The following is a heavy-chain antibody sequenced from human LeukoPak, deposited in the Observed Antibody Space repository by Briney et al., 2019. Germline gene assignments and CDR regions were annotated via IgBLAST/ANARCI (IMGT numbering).Heavy chain of an antibody. CDR1: GGXFSSYA. D-gene: IGHD1/OR15-1a*01. CDR2: IIPIFGTA. CDR3: ARGIGTAATKYYFDY. J-gene: IGHJ4*02. Sequence: VXXSCXASGGXFSSYAISWVRQAPGQGLEWMGGIIPIFGTANYAQKFQGRVTITTDESTSTAYMELSSLRSEDTAVYYCARGIGTAATKYYFDYWGQGTLVTVSS. V-gene: IGHV1-69*05.